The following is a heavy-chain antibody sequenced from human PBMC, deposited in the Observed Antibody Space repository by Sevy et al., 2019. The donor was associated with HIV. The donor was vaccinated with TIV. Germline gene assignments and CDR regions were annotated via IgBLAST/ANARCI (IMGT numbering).Heavy chain of an antibody. D-gene: IGHD5-12*01. Sequence: GGSLRLSCEVSGFTVSSKYMSWVRQAPGKGLEWVSVLQSGGGTHYADSVRGRFTISRDNSKNTLYLQMDGLRAEDTTIYYCTRSLASGYFVTFDHWGQGALVTVSS. CDR3: TRSLASGYFVTFDH. CDR2: LQSGGGT. J-gene: IGHJ4*02. V-gene: IGHV3-53*01. CDR1: GFTVSSKY.